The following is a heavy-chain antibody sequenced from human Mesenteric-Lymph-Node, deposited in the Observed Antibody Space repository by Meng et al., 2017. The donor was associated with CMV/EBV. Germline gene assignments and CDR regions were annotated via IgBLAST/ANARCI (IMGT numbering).Heavy chain of an antibody. Sequence: SGYTFTSYAMHWVRQGPGQRIEWMGWIDAGNGNTKYSQKFQGRVTITRDTSASTAYMELSSLRSEDTAVYYCARMDGYSGYDSPQGDYWGQGTLVTVSS. CDR2: IDAGNGNT. V-gene: IGHV1-3*01. CDR1: GYTFTSYA. D-gene: IGHD5-12*01. J-gene: IGHJ4*02. CDR3: ARMDGYSGYDSPQGDY.